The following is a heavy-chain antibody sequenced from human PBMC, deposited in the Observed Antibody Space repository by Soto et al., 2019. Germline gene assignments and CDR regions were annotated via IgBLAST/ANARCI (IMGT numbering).Heavy chain of an antibody. CDR1: GFTFSSYA. D-gene: IGHD6-19*01. CDR3: ARDRIAVDGRWDY. CDR2: ISYDGSNK. Sequence: QVQLVESGGGVVQPGRSLRLSCAASGFTFSSYAMHWVRQAPGKGLEWVAVISYDGSNKYYADSVKGRFTISRDNSKNRLYLQMNSLRAEDTAVYYCARDRIAVDGRWDYWGQGTLVTVSS. V-gene: IGHV3-30-3*01. J-gene: IGHJ4*02.